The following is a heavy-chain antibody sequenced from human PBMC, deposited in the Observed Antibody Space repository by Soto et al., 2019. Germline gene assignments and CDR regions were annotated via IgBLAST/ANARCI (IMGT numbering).Heavy chain of an antibody. J-gene: IGHJ4*02. CDR3: DRDRCPAGIFYTTHVDD. Sequence: SVKVSCKTSGYTFTSYGISWVRQAPGQRLEWMGRINAGTGNTKYSQKFQGRVTITRDTSATTAYMELSSLRPEDTAVYFSDRDRCPAGIFYTTHVDDGGQVSL. CDR1: GYTFTSYG. D-gene: IGHD2-8*02. CDR2: INAGTGNT. V-gene: IGHV1-3*01.